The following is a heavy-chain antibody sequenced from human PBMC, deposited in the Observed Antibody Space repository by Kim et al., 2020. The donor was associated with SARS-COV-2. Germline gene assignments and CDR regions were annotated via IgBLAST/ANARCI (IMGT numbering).Heavy chain of an antibody. D-gene: IGHD4-4*01. J-gene: IGHJ4*02. V-gene: IGHV1-8*01. CDR2: MNPNSGNT. CDR1: GYTFTSYD. Sequence: ASVKVSCKASGYTFTSYDINWVRQATGQGLEWMGWMNPNSGNTGYAQKFQGRVTMTRNTSISTAYMELSSLRSEDTAVYYCARDITNADYNINSWGQGTLVTVSS. CDR3: ARDITNADYNINS.